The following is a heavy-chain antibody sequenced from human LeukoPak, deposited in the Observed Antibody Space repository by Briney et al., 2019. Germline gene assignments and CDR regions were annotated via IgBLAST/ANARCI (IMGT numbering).Heavy chain of an antibody. CDR2: ISWNSGSI. V-gene: IGHV3-9*01. J-gene: IGHJ6*03. Sequence: PGGSLRLSCAGSGFSLSNYWMHWVRQAPGKGLEWVSGISWNSGSIGYADSVKGRFTISRDNAKNSLYLQMNSLRAEDTALYYCAKSGYGSGSSLPYYYYMDVWGKGTTVTVSS. CDR3: AKSGYGSGSSLPYYYYMDV. CDR1: GFSLSNYW. D-gene: IGHD3-10*01.